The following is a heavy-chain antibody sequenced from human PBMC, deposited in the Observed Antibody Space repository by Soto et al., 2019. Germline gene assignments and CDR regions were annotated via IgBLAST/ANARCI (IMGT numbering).Heavy chain of an antibody. CDR3: ARDIGPAGTFYYYYYGMDV. V-gene: IGHV4-4*02. CDR2: IYHSGST. CDR1: GGSISSSNW. D-gene: IGHD6-19*01. Sequence: QVQLQESGPGLVKPSGTLSLTCAVSGGSISSSNWWSWVRQPPGKGLEWTGEIYHSGSTNYNPSLKSRVTISIDKSKNQFSLKLSSVTAADTAVYYCARDIGPAGTFYYYYYGMDVWGQGTTVTVSS. J-gene: IGHJ6*02.